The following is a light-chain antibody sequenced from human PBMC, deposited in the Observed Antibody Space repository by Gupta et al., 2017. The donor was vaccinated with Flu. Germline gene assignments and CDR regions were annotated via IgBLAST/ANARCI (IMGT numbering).Light chain of an antibody. CDR3: QQRSNWPPS. CDR2: DAS. V-gene: IGKV3-11*01. J-gene: IGKJ2*03. CDR1: QSVSSY. Sequence: EIVFKQSPATLSLSPGERATLSCRASQSVSSYLAWYQQKPGQAPLLLIDDASNRATGIPARFSGSGSGTDFTLIISSLAPEDFAVYYCQQRSNWPPSFGQGTKLEIK.